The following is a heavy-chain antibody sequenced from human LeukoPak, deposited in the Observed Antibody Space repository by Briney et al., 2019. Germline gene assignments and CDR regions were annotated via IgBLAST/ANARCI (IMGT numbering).Heavy chain of an antibody. Sequence: SETLSLTCAVYGGSFSGYYWSWIRQPPGKGLEWIGEINHSGSTNYNPSLKSRVTISVDTSKNQFSLKLSSVTAADTAVYYCARDGPIAAAGTYAFDIWGQGTMVTVSS. J-gene: IGHJ3*02. CDR2: INHSGST. CDR1: GGSFSGYY. CDR3: ARDGPIAAAGTYAFDI. D-gene: IGHD6-13*01. V-gene: IGHV4-34*01.